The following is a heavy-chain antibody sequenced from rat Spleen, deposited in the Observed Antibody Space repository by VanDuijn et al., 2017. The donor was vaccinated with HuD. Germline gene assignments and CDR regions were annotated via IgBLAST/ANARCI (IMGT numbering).Heavy chain of an antibody. V-gene: IGHV5S23*01. D-gene: IGHD1-2*01. Sequence: EVQLVESGGGLVQPGRSLKLSCAASGFTFSNYDMAWVRQAPTKGLEWVASISTGGGNTYYRDSVKGRFTISRDNAKSTLYLQMDSLRSEDTATYYCARQRAAISTIWFAYWGQGVMVTVSS. CDR1: GFTFSNYD. J-gene: IGHJ2*01. CDR2: ISTGGGNT. CDR3: ARQRAAISTIWFAY.